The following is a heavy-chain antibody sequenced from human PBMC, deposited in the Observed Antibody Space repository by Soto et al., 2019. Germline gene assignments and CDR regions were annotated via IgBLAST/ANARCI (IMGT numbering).Heavy chain of an antibody. CDR3: AKGALGYCSGGSCYSVASP. CDR2: ISYDGSNK. Sequence: GGSLRLSCAASGFTFSSYGMHWVRQAPGKGLEWVAVISYDGSNKYYADSVKGRFTISRDNSKNTLYLQMNSLRAEDTAVYYCAKGALGYCSGGSCYSVASPWGQGPLVTVSS. CDR1: GFTFSSYG. D-gene: IGHD2-15*01. J-gene: IGHJ5*02. V-gene: IGHV3-30*18.